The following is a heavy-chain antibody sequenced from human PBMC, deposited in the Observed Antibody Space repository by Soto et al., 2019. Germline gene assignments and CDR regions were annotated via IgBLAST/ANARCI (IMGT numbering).Heavy chain of an antibody. CDR3: ARISGSCFDY. CDR2: INPSGGST. V-gene: IGHV1-46*01. Sequence: ASVKFSCKASGYTFTSYYMHWVRQAPGQGLEWMGIINPSGGSTSYAQKLQGRVTMTRDTSTSTVYMELSSLRSEDTAVYYCARISGSCFDYWGQGTLVTVSS. D-gene: IGHD3-10*01. CDR1: GYTFTSYY. J-gene: IGHJ4*02.